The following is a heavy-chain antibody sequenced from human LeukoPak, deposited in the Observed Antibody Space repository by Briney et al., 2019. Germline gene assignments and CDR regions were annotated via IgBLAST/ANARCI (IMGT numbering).Heavy chain of an antibody. CDR3: ATIKASGWDLFDN. Sequence: PGGSLRLSCAVSGFPFRSHDMTWVRQAPGKGLEWVSTLSSSGDTNYADSVQSRVSISRDISRNMLFLEMNRLRADDTAVYYCATIKASGWDLFDNWGQGALVIVSS. CDR1: GFPFRSHD. J-gene: IGHJ4*02. D-gene: IGHD6-25*01. CDR2: LSSSGDT. V-gene: IGHV3-23*01.